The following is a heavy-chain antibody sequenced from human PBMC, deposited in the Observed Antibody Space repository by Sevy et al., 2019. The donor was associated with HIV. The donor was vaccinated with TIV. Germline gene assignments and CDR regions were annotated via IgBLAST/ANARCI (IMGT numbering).Heavy chain of an antibody. J-gene: IGHJ4*02. Sequence: GESLKISCAASGFTFSSYWMHWVRQAPGKGLVWVSRINSDGSSTSYADSVKGRFTISRDNAKNTLYLQMNSLRAEDTAVYYCARQAAAGSFDYWGQGTLVTVSS. CDR1: GFTFSSYW. D-gene: IGHD6-13*01. CDR3: ARQAAAGSFDY. CDR2: INSDGSST. V-gene: IGHV3-74*01.